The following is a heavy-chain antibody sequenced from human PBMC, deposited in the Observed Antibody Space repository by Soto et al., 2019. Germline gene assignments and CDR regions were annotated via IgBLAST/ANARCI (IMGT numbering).Heavy chain of an antibody. CDR2: INHSGST. CDR1: GGSFSGNY. J-gene: IGHJ4*02. D-gene: IGHD2-2*01. V-gene: IGHV4-34*01. Sequence: QVQLQQWGAGLLKPSETLSLTCAVYGGSFSGNYWSWIRQTPGKGLEWIGEINHSGSTNYNPSLKSRVTISVDTSKIQFSMKMRSVTAADRAVYYCARGRISSTSPLGYWGQGTLVTVSS. CDR3: ARGRISSTSPLGY.